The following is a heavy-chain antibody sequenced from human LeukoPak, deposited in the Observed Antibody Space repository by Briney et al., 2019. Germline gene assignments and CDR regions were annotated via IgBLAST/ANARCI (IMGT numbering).Heavy chain of an antibody. CDR1: GGSFSGYY. Sequence: PSETLSLTCAVYGGSFSGYYWSWIRQPPGKGLEWIGEINHSGSTNYNPSLKSRVTISVDTSKNQFSLKLSSVTAADTAVYYCARALYCSSTSCPNHVAARPLDYWGQGTLVTVSS. CDR3: ARALYCSSTSCPNHVAARPLDY. V-gene: IGHV4-34*01. CDR2: INHSGST. D-gene: IGHD2-2*01. J-gene: IGHJ4*02.